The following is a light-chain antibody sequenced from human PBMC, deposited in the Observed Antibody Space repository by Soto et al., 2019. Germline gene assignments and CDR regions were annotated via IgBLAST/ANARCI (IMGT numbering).Light chain of an antibody. CDR3: QQYHHWPPIT. V-gene: IGKV3-15*01. CDR2: GAS. J-gene: IGKJ5*01. Sequence: MTQSPSTLSASVGDTVTISCRASQSFSSWLAWYQQKPGQAPRLLIYGASTRATDIPARFSGSGSGTEFTLTISSLQSEDFAVYYCQQYHHWPPITFGQGTRLEIK. CDR1: QSFSSW.